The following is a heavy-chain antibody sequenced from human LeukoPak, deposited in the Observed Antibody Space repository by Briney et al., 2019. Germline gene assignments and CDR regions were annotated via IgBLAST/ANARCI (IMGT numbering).Heavy chain of an antibody. Sequence: PSETLSLTCTVSGGSISSSSYYWGWIRQPPGKGLEWIGSIYYSGSTYYNPSLKSRVTISVDTSKNQFSLKLSSVTAADTAVYYCARDGSTQRWLQSSPDAFDIWGQGTMVTVSS. V-gene: IGHV4-39*07. D-gene: IGHD5-24*01. J-gene: IGHJ3*02. CDR1: GGSISSSSYY. CDR3: ARDGSTQRWLQSSPDAFDI. CDR2: IYYSGST.